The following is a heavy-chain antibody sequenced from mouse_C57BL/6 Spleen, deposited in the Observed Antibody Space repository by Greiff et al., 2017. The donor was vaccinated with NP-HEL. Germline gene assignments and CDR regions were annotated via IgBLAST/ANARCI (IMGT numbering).Heavy chain of an antibody. J-gene: IGHJ4*01. D-gene: IGHD1-1*01. CDR1: GYTFTSYW. V-gene: IGHV1-53*01. CDR2: INPSNGGT. Sequence: VQLQQPGTELVKPGASVKLSCKASGYTFTSYWMHWVKQRPGQGLEWIGNINPSNGGTNYNEKFKSKATLTVDKSSSTAYMQLSSLTSEDSAVYYCARSPYYGSRYYYAMDYWGQGTSVTVSS. CDR3: ARSPYYGSRYYYAMDY.